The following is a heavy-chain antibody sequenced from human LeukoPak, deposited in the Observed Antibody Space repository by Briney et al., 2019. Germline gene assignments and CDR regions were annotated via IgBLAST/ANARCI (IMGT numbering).Heavy chain of an antibody. V-gene: IGHV4-59*12. CDR2: TYFTGAT. CDR1: GGSISNYY. D-gene: IGHD6-19*01. Sequence: SETLSLTCTVSGGSISNYYWSWIRQPPGKGLEWIGYTYFTGATNYNPSLKSRVTISVDTSKNQFSLKLSSVTAADTAVYYCARGISGWYPYYYYYYMDVWGKGTTVTVSS. CDR3: ARGISGWYPYYYYYYMDV. J-gene: IGHJ6*03.